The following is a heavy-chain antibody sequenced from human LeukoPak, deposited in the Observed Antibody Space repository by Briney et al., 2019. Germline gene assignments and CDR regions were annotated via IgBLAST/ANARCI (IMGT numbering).Heavy chain of an antibody. D-gene: IGHD3-9*01. J-gene: IGHJ4*02. V-gene: IGHV4-34*01. Sequence: SETLSLTCAVYGGSFSGYYWSWIRQPPGKGLEWIGEINHSGSTNYNPSLKSRVTISVDTSKNQFSLKLSSVTAADTAAYYCARGPYYDILTGYSRDFDYWGQGTLVTVSS. CDR2: INHSGST. CDR1: GGSFSGYY. CDR3: ARGPYYDILTGYSRDFDY.